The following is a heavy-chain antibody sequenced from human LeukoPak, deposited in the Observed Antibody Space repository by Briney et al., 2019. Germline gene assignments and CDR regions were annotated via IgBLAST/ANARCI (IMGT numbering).Heavy chain of an antibody. Sequence: GGSLRLSCAAPGFTFSSFWMHWVRQAPGKGLVWGARINSDGTSTSNADSVKGRFTISRDNARNTLYLQMNSLRAEDTAVYYCAREGGYNYGYKYFDLWGRGTLVTVSS. V-gene: IGHV3-74*01. CDR2: INSDGTST. D-gene: IGHD5-18*01. CDR1: GFTFSSFW. CDR3: AREGGYNYGYKYFDL. J-gene: IGHJ2*01.